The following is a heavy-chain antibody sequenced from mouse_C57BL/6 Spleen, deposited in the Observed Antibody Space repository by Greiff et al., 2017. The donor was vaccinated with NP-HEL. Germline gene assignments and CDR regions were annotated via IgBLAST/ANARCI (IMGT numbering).Heavy chain of an antibody. CDR1: GYAFSSYW. CDR3: ARWVAGTFYYAMDY. J-gene: IGHJ4*01. D-gene: IGHD4-1*01. CDR2: NYPGDGDT. V-gene: IGHV1-80*01. Sequence: QVQLKQSGAELVKPGASVKISCKASGYAFSSYWMNWVKQRPGKGLEWIGQNYPGDGDTNYNGKFKGKATLTADKSSSTAYMQLSSLTSEDSAVYFCARWVAGTFYYAMDYWGQGTSVTVSS.